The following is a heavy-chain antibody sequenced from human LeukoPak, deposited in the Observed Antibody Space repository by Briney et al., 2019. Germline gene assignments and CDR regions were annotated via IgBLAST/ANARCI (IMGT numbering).Heavy chain of an antibody. Sequence: GGSLRLSCAVSGFTVATNYMSWVRQAPGKGLEWVSVIYAGGTTNYADSVRARFTISRDNTANTLYLQMDNLRAEDTAVYYCVRDHYYDCSGYYDYWGQGTLVTVSS. V-gene: IGHV3-66*01. CDR2: IYAGGTT. D-gene: IGHD3-9*01. J-gene: IGHJ4*02. CDR3: VRDHYYDCSGYYDY. CDR1: GFTVATNY.